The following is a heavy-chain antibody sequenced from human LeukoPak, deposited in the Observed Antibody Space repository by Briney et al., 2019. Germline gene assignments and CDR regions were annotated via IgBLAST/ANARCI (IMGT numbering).Heavy chain of an antibody. CDR1: SYTFTRYG. CDR2: ISGSNGNT. V-gene: IGHV1-18*01. D-gene: IGHD7-27*01. CDR3: ARLLTGEWAFDI. Sequence: ASVKVSCKASSYTFTRYGISWVRQAPGQGLEWMGWISGSNGNTNYAQKFLGRVTMTADTSTSTAYMELSRLRSDDTAVYYCARLLTGEWAFDIWGQGTMVTVSS. J-gene: IGHJ3*02.